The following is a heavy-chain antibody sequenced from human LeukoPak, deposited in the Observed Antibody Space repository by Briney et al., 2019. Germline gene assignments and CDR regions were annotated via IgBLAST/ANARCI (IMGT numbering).Heavy chain of an antibody. J-gene: IGHJ4*02. CDR3: ARGRHVAVRRYYFDY. Sequence: SETLSLTCTVSGGSISSYYWSWIRQPPGKGLEWIGYIYYSGSTNYNPSLKSRVTISVDTSKNQFSLKLSSVTAADTAVYYCARGRHVAVRRYYFDYWGQGTLVTVSS. D-gene: IGHD6-19*01. CDR1: GGSISSYY. CDR2: IYYSGST. V-gene: IGHV4-59*01.